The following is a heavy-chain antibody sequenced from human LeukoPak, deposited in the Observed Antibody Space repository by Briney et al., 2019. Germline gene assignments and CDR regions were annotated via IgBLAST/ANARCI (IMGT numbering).Heavy chain of an antibody. CDR2: IYYSGST. Sequence: PSETLSLTCTVSAGSISSSYWSWIRQPPGKGLEWIGYIYYSGSTNYNPSLKSRVTISVDTSKNQFSLKLNSVTAADTAVYYCARQGPLTTAVTTRTNPFDYWGQRTLVTVSS. CDR3: ARQGPLTTAVTTRTNPFDY. V-gene: IGHV4-59*08. D-gene: IGHD4-11*01. J-gene: IGHJ4*02. CDR1: AGSISSSY.